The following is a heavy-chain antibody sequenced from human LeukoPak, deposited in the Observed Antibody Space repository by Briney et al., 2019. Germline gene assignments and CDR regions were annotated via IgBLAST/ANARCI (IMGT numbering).Heavy chain of an antibody. CDR1: GFTVRSNY. CDR3: AGALCYNYYETRYFAY. Sequence: PGGSLRLSCTASGFTVRSNYMFWVRQAPGKGLECVSVIYSDGSAYYADSVKGRFTISRDSSMNTLFLQMNSLRAEDTAMYYCAGALCYNYYETRYFAYWGQGTPVTVSS. V-gene: IGHV3-53*01. CDR2: IYSDGSA. J-gene: IGHJ4*02. D-gene: IGHD3-22*01.